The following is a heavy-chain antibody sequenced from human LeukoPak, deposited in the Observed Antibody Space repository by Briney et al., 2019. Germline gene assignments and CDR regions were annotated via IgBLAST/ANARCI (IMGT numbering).Heavy chain of an antibody. CDR2: ISSRSTYI. Sequence: GGSLRLSCAASGFTFSTYSMNWVRQAPGKGLEWVSSISSRSTYISYADSVKGRFTISRDNAKNSLYLQMNSLRAEDTAVYYCARGWVTYSSSSLPDAFDIWGQGTMVTVSS. D-gene: IGHD6-13*01. J-gene: IGHJ3*02. CDR3: ARGWVTYSSSSLPDAFDI. CDR1: GFTFSTYS. V-gene: IGHV3-21*01.